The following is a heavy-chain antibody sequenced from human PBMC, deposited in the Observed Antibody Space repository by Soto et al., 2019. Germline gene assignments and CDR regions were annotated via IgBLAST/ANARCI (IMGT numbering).Heavy chain of an antibody. V-gene: IGHV4-59*02. CDR2: IFSSGRA. CDR1: GGSVNNNY. J-gene: IGHJ4*02. D-gene: IGHD3-10*01. Sequence: QVQLHESGPGLVKPSETLSLTCTVSGGSVNNNYWSWIRQAPGRGLEWIGYIFSSGRANYNPSLESRVTISVDTSKNQLSVKLTSVTAADTAVYYCARGGDNSPWYYSLWGQGTLVAVSS. CDR3: ARGGDNSPWYYSL.